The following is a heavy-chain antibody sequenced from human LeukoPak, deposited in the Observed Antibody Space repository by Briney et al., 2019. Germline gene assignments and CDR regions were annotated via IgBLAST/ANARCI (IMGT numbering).Heavy chain of an antibody. CDR3: ARLWSPMVEIDY. Sequence: SGTLSLTCSVSGGSISTYYWSWIRQPPGKGLEWIGYISYSGSTKYNPSFKSRVTISVDTSKNQFSLKVRSVTAADTAVYYCARLWSPMVEIDYWGQGTLVTVSS. D-gene: IGHD2-15*01. CDR1: GGSISTYY. V-gene: IGHV4-59*08. CDR2: ISYSGST. J-gene: IGHJ4*02.